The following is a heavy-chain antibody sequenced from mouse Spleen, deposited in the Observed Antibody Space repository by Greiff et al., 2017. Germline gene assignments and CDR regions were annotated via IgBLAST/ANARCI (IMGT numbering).Heavy chain of an antibody. Sequence: LVESGAELVRPGASVTLSCKASGYTFTDYEMHWVKQTPVHGLEWIGAIDPETGGTAYNQKFKGKAILTADKSSSTAYMELRSLTSEDSAVYYCTRKNYYGNYARFAYWGQGTLVTVSA. J-gene: IGHJ3*01. CDR1: GYTFTDYE. D-gene: IGHD2-1*01. V-gene: IGHV1-15*01. CDR3: TRKNYYGNYARFAY. CDR2: IDPETGGT.